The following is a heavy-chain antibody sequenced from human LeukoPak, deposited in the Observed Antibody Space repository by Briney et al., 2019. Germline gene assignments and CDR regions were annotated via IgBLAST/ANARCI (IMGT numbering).Heavy chain of an antibody. Sequence: PSETLSLTCTVSGGSINGYSWNWIRQPPGKGLEWIGYIYYSGNANYNPSLKSRVTLSVDTSKNQVSLKVSSVTAADTAVYYCARRPIDGAKYYGMDVWGQGTTVTVSS. V-gene: IGHV4-59*08. D-gene: IGHD4/OR15-4a*01. CDR2: IYYSGNA. CDR3: ARRPIDGAKYYGMDV. CDR1: GGSINGYS. J-gene: IGHJ6*02.